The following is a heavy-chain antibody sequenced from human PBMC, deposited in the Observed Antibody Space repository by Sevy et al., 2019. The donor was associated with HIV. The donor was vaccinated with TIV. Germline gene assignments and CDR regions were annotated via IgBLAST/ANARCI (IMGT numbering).Heavy chain of an antibody. Sequence: GGSLRLSCKASGYSFTTYWIGWVRQMPGKGLEWMGNIYPGDSDTIYSPSFQGQVTISADKSNTTAYLQWSSLKASDTAMYYCARLGNSEEGAFDIWGRGTMVTVSS. J-gene: IGHJ3*02. D-gene: IGHD4-4*01. CDR3: ARLGNSEEGAFDI. CDR1: GYSFTTYW. V-gene: IGHV5-51*01. CDR2: IYPGDSDT.